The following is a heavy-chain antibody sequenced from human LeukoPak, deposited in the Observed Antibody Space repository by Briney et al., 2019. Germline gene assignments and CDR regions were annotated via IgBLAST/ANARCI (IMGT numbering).Heavy chain of an antibody. J-gene: IGHJ4*02. V-gene: IGHV4-4*02. CDR1: GGSVTSTNW. Sequence: SESLSLTCDVSGGSVTSTNWWTWVRQPPGKGLEWIGELHLDGRTNYNPSLKSRLIMSVDLPENHISLKPTSVTAADTAVYYCAREGGFYRPLDYSGQGTLVTVSS. CDR2: LHLDGRT. D-gene: IGHD3-3*01. CDR3: AREGGFYRPLDY.